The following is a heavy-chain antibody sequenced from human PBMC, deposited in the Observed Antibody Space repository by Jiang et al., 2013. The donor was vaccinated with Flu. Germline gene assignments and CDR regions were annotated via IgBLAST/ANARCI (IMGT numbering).Heavy chain of an antibody. V-gene: IGHV3-20*03. D-gene: IGHD3-10*01. CDR3: ARAGSYGSGSEFDY. CDR2: INWNGGGF. J-gene: IGHJ4*02. Sequence: SHINWNGGGFGYADSVKGRFTISRDNTKNSLYLQMNSLRAEDTAFYYCARAGSYGSGSEFDYWGLGTLVT.